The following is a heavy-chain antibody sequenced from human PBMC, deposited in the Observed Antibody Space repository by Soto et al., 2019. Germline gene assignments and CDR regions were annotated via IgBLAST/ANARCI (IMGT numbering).Heavy chain of an antibody. CDR1: GFTFSRHG. D-gene: IGHD6-13*01. Sequence: GGSLRLSCVASGFTFSRHGLSWVRQAPGRGLEWVSTINPSGDSTFYADSVKGRFTISRDNSKNTVYLQMNSLSVGDTAVYLCAKVDVSTAGSFDYWGQGALVTVSS. CDR3: AKVDVSTAGSFDY. V-gene: IGHV3-23*01. J-gene: IGHJ4*02. CDR2: INPSGDST.